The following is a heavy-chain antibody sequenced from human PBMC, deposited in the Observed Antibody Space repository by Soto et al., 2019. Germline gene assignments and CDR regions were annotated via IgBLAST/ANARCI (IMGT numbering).Heavy chain of an antibody. D-gene: IGHD1-26*01. CDR1: GGSIRSNNR. V-gene: IGHV4-4*02. CDR2: IFHSGST. CDR3: ARVYSGSYSDY. Sequence: QVQLQESGPGLVKPSGTLSLSCAVSGGSIRSNNRWSWVRQPPGKGLEWIGEIFHSGSTNYNPSLKTRVTISVDKSKNQFSLKLSSVTAADTAVYYCARVYSGSYSDYWGQGTLVTVSS. J-gene: IGHJ4*02.